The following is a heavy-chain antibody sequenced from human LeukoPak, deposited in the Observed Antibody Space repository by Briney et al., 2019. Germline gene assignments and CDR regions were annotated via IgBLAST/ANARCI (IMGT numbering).Heavy chain of an antibody. J-gene: IGHJ4*02. V-gene: IGHV3-23*01. CDR1: GFTFSTYA. Sequence: GGSLRLSCAASGFTFSTYAMSWVRQAPGKGLEWVSGISGSGGSTYYADSVGGRFTISRDNSKNTLYLQMNSLRVEDTAVYYRANAIGPNNRYEGWGQGTLVTVSS. D-gene: IGHD1/OR15-1a*01. CDR3: ANAIGPNNRYEG. CDR2: ISGSGGST.